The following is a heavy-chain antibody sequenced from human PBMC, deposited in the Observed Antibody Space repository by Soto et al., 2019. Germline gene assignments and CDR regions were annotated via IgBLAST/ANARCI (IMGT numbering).Heavy chain of an antibody. CDR2: IYHSGST. CDR3: ARFFRAASWFDP. CDR1: GGPISSGGYS. Sequence: PSETLSLTCAVSGGPISSGGYSWSWIRQPPGKGLEWIGYIYHSGSTYYNPSLKSRVTISVDRSKNQFSLKLSSVTAADTAVYYCARFFRAASWFDPWGQGTLVTVSS. J-gene: IGHJ5*02. V-gene: IGHV4-30-2*01.